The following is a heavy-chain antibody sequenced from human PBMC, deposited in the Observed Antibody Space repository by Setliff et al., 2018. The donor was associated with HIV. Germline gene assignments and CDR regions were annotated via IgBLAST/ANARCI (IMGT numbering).Heavy chain of an antibody. CDR2: ISGSGGRT. CDR1: GFTVSSNE. J-gene: IGHJ4*02. V-gene: IGHV3-23*01. Sequence: GGSLRLSCAASGFTVSSNEMSWVRQAPGKGLEWVSIISGSGGRTDYAESVKGRFRISRSNSRNTVSLLLTSLRVEDTAVYYCAKEGAVTTTGAFLDHWGQGTLVTVSS. D-gene: IGHD4-17*01. CDR3: AKEGAVTTTGAFLDH.